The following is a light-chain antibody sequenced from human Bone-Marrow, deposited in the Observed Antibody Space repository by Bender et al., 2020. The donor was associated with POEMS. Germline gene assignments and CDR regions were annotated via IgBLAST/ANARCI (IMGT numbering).Light chain of an antibody. J-gene: IGLJ2*01. CDR1: SSNTGAGYE. CDR3: QSYDSSLSGRI. Sequence: QSVLTQPPSVSGAPGQRVTISCTGSSSNTGAGYEVHWYQQLPGTAPKVLIYGNNNRPSGVPDRFSGSKSGTSASLAITGLQPEDEAEYYCQSYDSSLSGRIFGGGTKLTVL. CDR2: GNN. V-gene: IGLV1-40*01.